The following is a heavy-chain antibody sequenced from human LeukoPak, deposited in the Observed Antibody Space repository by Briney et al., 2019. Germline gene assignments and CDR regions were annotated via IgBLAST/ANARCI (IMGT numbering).Heavy chain of an antibody. Sequence: GGSLRLSCSASGFIFSNYAMHWVRQAPGKGLECVSAISSNGGSTYYADSVKGRFTISRDNSKNTLYLQISSLRAEDTAVYYCVKGKGIAVTSLDYWGQGTLVTVSS. D-gene: IGHD6-19*01. CDR1: GFIFSNYA. CDR3: VKGKGIAVTSLDY. V-gene: IGHV3-64D*06. J-gene: IGHJ4*02. CDR2: ISSNGGST.